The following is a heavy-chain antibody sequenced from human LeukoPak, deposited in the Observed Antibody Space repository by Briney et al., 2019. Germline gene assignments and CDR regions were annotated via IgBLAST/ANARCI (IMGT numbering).Heavy chain of an antibody. D-gene: IGHD6-13*01. Sequence: PSETLSLTCTVSGGSISSSGYYWGWIRQPPGKGLEWIGTIHYSGTTYYNPSLKSRVTVSVDTSKNQFSLKLSSVTAADTAVYYCARADGGSSFLLDYWGQGTPVIVSS. CDR2: IHYSGTT. CDR1: GGSISSSGYY. CDR3: ARADGGSSFLLDY. J-gene: IGHJ4*02. V-gene: IGHV4-39*07.